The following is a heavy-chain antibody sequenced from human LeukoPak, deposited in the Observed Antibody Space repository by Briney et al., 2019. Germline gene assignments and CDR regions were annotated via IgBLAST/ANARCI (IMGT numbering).Heavy chain of an antibody. CDR1: GFTFSNSA. V-gene: IGHV3-23*01. D-gene: IGHD5-18*01. CDR3: AKRIQSAMATGY. CDR2: ISGSGGST. Sequence: GSLRLSCAASGFTFSNSALSWVRQAPGKGLEWVSDISGSGGSTYYADSVKGRFTISRDNSKNTLYLQMNSLRAEDTAVYYCAKRIQSAMATGYWGQGTLVTVSS. J-gene: IGHJ4*02.